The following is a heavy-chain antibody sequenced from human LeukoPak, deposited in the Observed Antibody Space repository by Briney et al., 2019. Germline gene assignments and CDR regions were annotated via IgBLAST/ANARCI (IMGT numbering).Heavy chain of an antibody. CDR3: AGGVATTGGFYFDY. CDR1: GGSISSYY. V-gene: IGHV4-59*01. CDR2: IYYSGST. Sequence: SETLSLTCSVSGGSISSYYWSWIRQPPGKGLEWIGYIYYSGSTNYNPSLKSRVTISVDTSKNQSSLKLSCVTAADTAVYYCAGGVATTGGFYFDYWGQGTLVTVSS. D-gene: IGHD5-12*01. J-gene: IGHJ4*02.